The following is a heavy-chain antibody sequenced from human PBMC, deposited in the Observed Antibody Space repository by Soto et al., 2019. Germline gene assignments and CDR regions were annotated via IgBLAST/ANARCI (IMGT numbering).Heavy chain of an antibody. J-gene: IGHJ4*02. CDR1: GFTFSSYS. Sequence: EVQLVESGGGLVKPGGSLRLSCAASGFTFSSYSMNWVRQAPGKGLEWVSSISSSGSYIYYADSVKGRFTISRDNAKNSLYLQMNSLRAEDTAVYYCARGGRTYYFDYWGQGTLVTVSS. V-gene: IGHV3-21*01. CDR3: ARGGRTYYFDY. CDR2: ISSSGSYI.